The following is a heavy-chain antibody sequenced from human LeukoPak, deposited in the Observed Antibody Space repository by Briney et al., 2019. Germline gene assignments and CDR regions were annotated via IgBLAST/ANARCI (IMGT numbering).Heavy chain of an antibody. Sequence: PGGSLRLSCAASGFTVSSNYMSWVRQAPGKGLEWVSVIYSGGSTYYADSVKGRFTISRDNSKNTLYLQMNSLRAEDTAVYYCATQYCSGGSCPYYWGQGTLVTVSS. CDR2: IYSGGST. V-gene: IGHV3-53*01. CDR3: ATQYCSGGSCPYY. D-gene: IGHD2-15*01. CDR1: GFTVSSNY. J-gene: IGHJ4*02.